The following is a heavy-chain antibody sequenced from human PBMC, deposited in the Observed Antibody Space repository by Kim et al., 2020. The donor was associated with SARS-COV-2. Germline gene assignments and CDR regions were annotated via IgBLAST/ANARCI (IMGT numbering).Heavy chain of an antibody. Sequence: ASVKVSCKASGYTFTSYGISWVRQAPGQGLEWMGWISAYNGNTNYAQKLQGRVTVTTDTSTSTAYMELRSLRSDDTAVYYCARAYYGSGSYESPYYYYDGMDVWGQGTTVTVSS. D-gene: IGHD3-10*01. CDR1: GYTFTSYG. CDR2: ISAYNGNT. CDR3: ARAYYGSGSYESPYYYYDGMDV. V-gene: IGHV1-18*01. J-gene: IGHJ6*02.